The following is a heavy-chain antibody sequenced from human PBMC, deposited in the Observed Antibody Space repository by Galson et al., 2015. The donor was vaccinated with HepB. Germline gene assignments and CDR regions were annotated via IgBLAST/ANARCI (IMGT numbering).Heavy chain of an antibody. CDR3: ARDQRGGFGELSPVDY. Sequence: SLRLSCAASGFTFSGYSMNWVRQAPGKGLEWVSYISSSSSTIYYADSVKGRFTISRDNAKNSLYLQMNSLRAEDTAVYYCARDQRGGFGELSPVDYWGQGTLVTVSS. CDR1: GFTFSGYS. CDR2: ISSSSSTI. D-gene: IGHD3-10*01. V-gene: IGHV3-48*01. J-gene: IGHJ4*02.